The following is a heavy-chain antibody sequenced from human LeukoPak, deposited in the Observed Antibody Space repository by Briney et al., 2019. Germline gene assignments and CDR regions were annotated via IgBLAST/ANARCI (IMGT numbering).Heavy chain of an antibody. J-gene: IGHJ6*03. CDR3: ARGDSSGPDYYYYMDV. Sequence: LSLTCAVSGGSISSNSYYWGWIRQPPGKGLEWVSYISSSASIIYYADSVKGRFTIPRDNAKNSLYLQMNSLRDEDTAVYYCARGDSSGPDYYYYMDVWGKGTTVTISS. D-gene: IGHD6-19*01. V-gene: IGHV3-11*04. CDR1: GGSISSNSYY. CDR2: ISSSASII.